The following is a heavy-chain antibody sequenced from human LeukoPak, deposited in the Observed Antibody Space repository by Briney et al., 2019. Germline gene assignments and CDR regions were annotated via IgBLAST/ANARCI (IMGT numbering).Heavy chain of an antibody. CDR2: ISGSGGST. V-gene: IGHV3-48*01. D-gene: IGHD3-16*01. CDR3: ARDGDYYYYYMDV. Sequence: GVLRLSCEASGFTFSSSWMSWVRQAPGKGLEWVSLISGSGGSTYYADSVKGRFTISRDNAKNSLYLQMNSLRAEDTAVYYCARDGDYYYYYMDVWGKGTTVTVSS. J-gene: IGHJ6*03. CDR1: GFTFSSSW.